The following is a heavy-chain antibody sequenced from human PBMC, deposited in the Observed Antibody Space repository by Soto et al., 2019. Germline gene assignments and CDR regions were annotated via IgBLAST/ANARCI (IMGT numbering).Heavy chain of an antibody. V-gene: IGHV4-39*01. J-gene: IGHJ6*02. D-gene: IGHD5-18*01. CDR2: IYDSGST. CDR3: AILEDTAMCPRDYYYGMDV. CDR1: GGSISSSGYY. Sequence: SETLCLPSTVAGGSISSSGYYWGWIRQPPGKGREWIGSIYDSGSTYYNPSLKSRVTISVDTSKNQFSLKLSSVTAADTAVYYCAILEDTAMCPRDYYYGMDVWGHGTTVTVSS.